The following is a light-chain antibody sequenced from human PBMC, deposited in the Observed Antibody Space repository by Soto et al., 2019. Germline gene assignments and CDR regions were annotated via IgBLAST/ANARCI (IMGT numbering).Light chain of an antibody. J-gene: IGLJ3*02. CDR2: FNH. CDR1: SSDIGSNT. Sequence: QSVLTQPPSASGTPGQGVTISCSGSSSDIGSNTVNWYQQLPGTAPKLLIYFNHQRPSGVPDRFSGSKSGTSASLALSGLQSEDEAQYYCAAWDDSLNGTVFGGGTKLTVL. V-gene: IGLV1-44*01. CDR3: AAWDDSLNGTV.